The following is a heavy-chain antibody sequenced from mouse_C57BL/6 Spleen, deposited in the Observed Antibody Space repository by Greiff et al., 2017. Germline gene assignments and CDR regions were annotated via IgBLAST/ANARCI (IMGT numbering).Heavy chain of an antibody. CDR2: IYPGSGNT. J-gene: IGHJ4*01. V-gene: IGHV1-76*01. Sequence: QVQLQQSGAELVRPGASVKLSCKASGYTFTDYYINWVKQRPGQGLEWIARIYPGSGNTYYNEKFKGKATLTAEKSSSTASMQLSSLTSEDSAVYFCARGEVTTPMDYWGQGTSVTVSS. CDR3: ARGEVTTPMDY. D-gene: IGHD2-2*01. CDR1: GYTFTDYY.